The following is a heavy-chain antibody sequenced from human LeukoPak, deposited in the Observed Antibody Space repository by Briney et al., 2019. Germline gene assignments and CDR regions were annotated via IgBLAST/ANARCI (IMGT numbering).Heavy chain of an antibody. CDR2: FYYSGST. Sequence: SETLSLTRTVSGGSLSSGSYYWRWVRQPPGKGLEWIGYFYYSGSTNYNPSLKSRVTLSLDTSKSQFSLNLRAGTAADTAVYYGARDPHGGNRFDYCGQGALFTVSS. CDR1: GGSLSSGSYY. D-gene: IGHD4-23*01. CDR3: ARDPHGGNRFDY. V-gene: IGHV4-61*01. J-gene: IGHJ4*02.